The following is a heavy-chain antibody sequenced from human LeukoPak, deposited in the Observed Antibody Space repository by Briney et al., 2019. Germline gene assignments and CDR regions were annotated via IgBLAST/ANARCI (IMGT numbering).Heavy chain of an antibody. Sequence: GGSLRLSCAASGFTFSSYAMHWVRQAPGKGLEWVAVISYDGSNKYYADSVKGRFTISRDNSKNTLYLQMNSLRAEDTAVYYCARYAGYFERAPGAFDIWGQGTRVTVSS. CDR3: ARYAGYFERAPGAFDI. J-gene: IGHJ4*02. CDR2: ISYDGSNK. V-gene: IGHV3-30*01. CDR1: GFTFSSYA. D-gene: IGHD3-9*01.